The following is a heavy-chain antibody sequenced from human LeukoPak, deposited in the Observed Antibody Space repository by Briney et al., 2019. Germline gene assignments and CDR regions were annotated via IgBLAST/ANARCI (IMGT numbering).Heavy chain of an antibody. V-gene: IGHV4-59*02. D-gene: IGHD4-17*01. CDR1: GGSVSTYY. CDR3: ARDYGDYGGWFDP. J-gene: IGHJ5*02. Sequence: SETLSLTCTVSGGSVSTYYWNWIRQPPGKGLEWIGYIYYSGSTNYNPSLKSRVTISVDTSKIQFSLKLSSVTAADTAVYYCARDYGDYGGWFDPWGQGTLVTVSS. CDR2: IYYSGST.